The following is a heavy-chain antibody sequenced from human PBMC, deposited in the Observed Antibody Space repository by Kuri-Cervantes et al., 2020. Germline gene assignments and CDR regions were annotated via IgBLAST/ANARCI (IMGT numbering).Heavy chain of an antibody. J-gene: IGHJ6*02. Sequence: GGSLRLSCAASGFTFSTHGMHWVRQAPGKGLEWVAVISYDGSNKYYGDSVQGRFTVSRDNSKNTLYLQLNSLRAEDTAVYYCAKDRSGNYYAMDVWGQGTTVTVSS. CDR3: AKDRSGNYYAMDV. CDR2: ISYDGSNK. CDR1: GFTFSTHG. D-gene: IGHD6-19*01. V-gene: IGHV3-30*18.